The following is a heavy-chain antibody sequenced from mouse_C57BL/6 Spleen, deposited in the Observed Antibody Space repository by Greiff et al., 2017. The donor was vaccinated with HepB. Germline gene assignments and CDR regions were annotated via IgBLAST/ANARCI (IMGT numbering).Heavy chain of an antibody. CDR3: ARGDYSNYVHYAMDY. CDR2: INPNNGGT. D-gene: IGHD2-5*01. V-gene: IGHV1-18*01. Sequence: EVQLQQSGPELVKPGASVKIPCKASGYTFTDYNMDWVKQSHGKSLEWIGDINPNNGGTIYNQKFKGKATLTVDKSSSTAYMELRSLTSEDTAVYYCARGDYSNYVHYAMDYWGQGTSVTVSS. J-gene: IGHJ4*01. CDR1: GYTFTDYN.